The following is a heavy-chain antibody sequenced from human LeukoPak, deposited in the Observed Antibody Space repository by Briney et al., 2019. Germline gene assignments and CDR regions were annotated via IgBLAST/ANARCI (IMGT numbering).Heavy chain of an antibody. J-gene: IGHJ4*02. Sequence: ASVKVSCKASGYTFTGYYMHWVRQAPGQGLEWMGWINPKSGGTNYAQKFQGRVTMTRDTSISTAYTEVSRMTSDDTAVYYCATSGGTSGPELDYWGQGTLVTVSS. CDR2: INPKSGGT. CDR3: ATSGGTSGPELDY. CDR1: GYTFTGYY. V-gene: IGHV1-2*02. D-gene: IGHD3-3*01.